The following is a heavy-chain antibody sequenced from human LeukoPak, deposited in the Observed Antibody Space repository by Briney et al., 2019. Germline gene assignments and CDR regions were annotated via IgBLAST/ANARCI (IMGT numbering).Heavy chain of an antibody. J-gene: IGHJ4*02. Sequence: SQTLSLTCAISGDSVSSNTAAWNWIRQSPSRGLVWLGRTYYRSKWNFDYAVSLKGRININPDTSKNQFSLHLNSVTPEDTAMYYCARDGETGNEFLDFWGQGTLVTVSS. CDR3: ARDGETGNEFLDF. CDR1: GDSVSSNTAA. D-gene: IGHD1-1*01. V-gene: IGHV6-1*01. CDR2: TYYRSKWNF.